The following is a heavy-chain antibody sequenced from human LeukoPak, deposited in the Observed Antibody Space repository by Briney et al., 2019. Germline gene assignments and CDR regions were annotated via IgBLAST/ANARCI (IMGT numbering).Heavy chain of an antibody. V-gene: IGHV3-23*01. CDR1: GFTFSSYT. D-gene: IGHD3-22*01. CDR3: AKDYYVPNY. Sequence: PGGSLRLSCAASGFTFSSYTMSWVRQAPGKGLEWVSAISGSAGIIYDADSVKGRFTISRDNSKNTLYLQMNSLRAEGTAVYYCAKDYYVPNYWGQGTLVTVSS. J-gene: IGHJ4*02. CDR2: ISGSAGII.